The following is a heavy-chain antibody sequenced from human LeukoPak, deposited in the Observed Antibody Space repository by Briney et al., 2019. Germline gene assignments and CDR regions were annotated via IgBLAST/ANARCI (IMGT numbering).Heavy chain of an antibody. CDR3: ARWTSGPLDY. CDR2: IYYSGSS. D-gene: IGHD1-26*01. CDR1: GGSISSSNYY. J-gene: IGHJ4*02. Sequence: SETLSLTCTVSGGSISSSNYYWGWIRQPPGKGLEWIGSIYYSGSSYHNPSLKSRVTISVDTSKNQLSLKLSSVTAADTAVYFCARWTSGPLDYWGQGTLVTVSS. V-gene: IGHV4-39*01.